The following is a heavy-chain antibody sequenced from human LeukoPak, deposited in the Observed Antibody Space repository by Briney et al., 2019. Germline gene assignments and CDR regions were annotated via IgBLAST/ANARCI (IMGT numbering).Heavy chain of an antibody. J-gene: IGHJ4*02. D-gene: IGHD6-25*01. Sequence: GGSLRLSWAASGFTFARDAMHSVRQAPGKGLEWVAVISYDGSNKYYADSVKGRFTISRDHAKNSLYLQMNSLRDEDTAVYYCARNFSDHLLAADGGYWGQGTLVTVSS. CDR2: ISYDGSNK. V-gene: IGHV3-30-3*01. CDR1: GFTFARDA. CDR3: ARNFSDHLLAADGGY.